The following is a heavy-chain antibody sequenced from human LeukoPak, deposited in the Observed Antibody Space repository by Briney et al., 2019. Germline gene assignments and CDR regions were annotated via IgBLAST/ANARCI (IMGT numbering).Heavy chain of an antibody. V-gene: IGHV4-39*01. J-gene: IGHJ6*02. CDR1: GGSISSSSYY. CDR3: ARRLIGYYFDYYYGMDV. CDR2: IYYSGST. Sequence: SETLSLTCTVSGGSISSSSYYWGWIRQPPGKGLEWIGTIYYSGSTYSNPSLKSRVTISVDTSKNQFSLKLSSVTAADTAVYYCARRLIGYYFDYYYGMDVWGQGTTVTVSS. D-gene: IGHD2/OR15-2a*01.